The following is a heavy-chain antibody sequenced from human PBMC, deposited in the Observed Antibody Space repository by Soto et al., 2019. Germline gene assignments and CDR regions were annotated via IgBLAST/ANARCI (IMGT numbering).Heavy chain of an antibody. CDR2: ISYDGTNK. V-gene: IGHV3-30-3*01. CDR1: GFTFSSSS. Sequence: QVQLVESGGGVVQPGRSLRLSCAASGFTFSSSSMHWVRQAPGKGLEWVAVISYDGTNKYYADSVKGRFTISRDNSKNTLYLQMNSLRAEDTAVYYCARDQDPETSYLDYWGQGTLVTVSS. J-gene: IGHJ4*02. CDR3: ARDQDPETSYLDY.